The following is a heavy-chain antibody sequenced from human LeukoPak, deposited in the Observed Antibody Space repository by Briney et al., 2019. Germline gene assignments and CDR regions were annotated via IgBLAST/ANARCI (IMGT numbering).Heavy chain of an antibody. CDR3: AKDLRSYVENYMDV. D-gene: IGHD3-16*01. V-gene: IGHV3-23*01. CDR2: ISGSGGST. CDR1: GFTFSSYA. Sequence: VGSLRLSCAASGFTFSSYAMSWVRQAPGKGLEWVSAISGSGGSTYYADSVKGRFTISRDNSKNTLYLQMNSLRAEDTAVYYCAKDLRSYVENYMDVWGKGTTVTVSS. J-gene: IGHJ6*03.